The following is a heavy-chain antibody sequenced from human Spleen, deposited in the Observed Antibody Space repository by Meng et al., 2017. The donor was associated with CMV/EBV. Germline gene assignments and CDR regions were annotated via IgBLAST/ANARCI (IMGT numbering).Heavy chain of an antibody. J-gene: IGHJ5*02. V-gene: IGHV3-11*01. CDR3: ARDPTVRLRGPFDP. CDR1: GFTFSDYY. Sequence: GESLKISCAASGFTFSDYYMSWIRQAPGKGLEWIAYISSSATVIRYADSVEGRFTISRDNGKNSLYLQMDSLRGEDTAVYYCARDPTVRLRGPFDPWGQGTLVTVSS. CDR2: ISSSATVI. D-gene: IGHD1-14*01.